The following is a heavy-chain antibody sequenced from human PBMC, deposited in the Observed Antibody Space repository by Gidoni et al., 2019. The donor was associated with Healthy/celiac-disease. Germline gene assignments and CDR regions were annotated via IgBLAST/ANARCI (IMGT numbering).Heavy chain of an antibody. V-gene: IGHV3-30-3*01. J-gene: IGHJ4*02. CDR3: ARDESEVGYYFDY. Sequence: QVQLVESGGGVVQPGRSLRLSCAASGFTFSSYAMHWVRQAPGKGLEWVAVISYDGSNKYYADSVKGRFTISRDNSKNTLYLQMNSLRAEDTAVYYCARDESEVGYYFDYWGQGTLVTVSS. D-gene: IGHD1-26*01. CDR2: ISYDGSNK. CDR1: GFTFSSYA.